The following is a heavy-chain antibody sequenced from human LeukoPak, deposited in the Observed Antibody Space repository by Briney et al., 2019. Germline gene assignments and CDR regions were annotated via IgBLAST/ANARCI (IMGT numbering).Heavy chain of an antibody. CDR2: ISYDGGNK. J-gene: IGHJ4*02. V-gene: IGHV3-30*03. Sequence: PGGSLRLSCAASGFTFSSYGMHWVRRAPGKGLEWEAFISYDGGNKYYADSVKGRFTISRDNSKNTLYLQMNSLRTEDTAVYYCATATYYYDSSGYYRHFDYWGQGTLVTVSS. D-gene: IGHD3-22*01. CDR3: ATATYYYDSSGYYRHFDY. CDR1: GFTFSSYG.